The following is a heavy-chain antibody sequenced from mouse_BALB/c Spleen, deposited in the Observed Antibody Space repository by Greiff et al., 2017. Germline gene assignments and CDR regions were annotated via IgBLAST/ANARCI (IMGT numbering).Heavy chain of an antibody. Sequence: EVKLQESGGDLVKPGGSLKLSCAASGFTFSSYGMSWVRQTPDKRLEWVATISSGGSYTYYPDSVKGRFTISRDNAKNTLYLQMSSLKSEDTAMYYCARRDYPFDYWGQGTTLTVSS. CDR1: GFTFSSYG. V-gene: IGHV5-6*02. J-gene: IGHJ2*01. CDR3: ARRDYPFDY. D-gene: IGHD2-4*01. CDR2: ISSGGSYT.